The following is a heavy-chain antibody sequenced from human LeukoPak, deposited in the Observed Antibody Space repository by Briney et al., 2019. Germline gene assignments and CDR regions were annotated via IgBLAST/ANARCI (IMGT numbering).Heavy chain of an antibody. CDR1: GFTFSSYT. Sequence: PGGSLRLSCAASGFTFSSYTTHWVRQAPGKGLEWVAVISYDGSNKYYADSVKGRFTISRDNSKNTLYLQMNGLRAEDTAVYYCARGDSSGYYLSFFDSWGQGTLVTVSS. D-gene: IGHD3-22*01. CDR3: ARGDSSGYYLSFFDS. CDR2: ISYDGSNK. V-gene: IGHV3-30-3*01. J-gene: IGHJ4*02.